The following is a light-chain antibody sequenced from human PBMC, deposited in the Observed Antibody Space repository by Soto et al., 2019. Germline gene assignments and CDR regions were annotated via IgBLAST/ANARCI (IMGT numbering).Light chain of an antibody. J-gene: IGKJ1*01. CDR3: QQYNSYWWT. CDR2: DAS. CDR1: QSISSW. V-gene: IGKV1-5*01. Sequence: DIQMTQSPSTLSASVGDRVTITCRASQSISSWLAWYQQKPGKAPKLLIYDASSLESGVPPRFSGSGSGTEFTLTISSLQPDDFATYYCQQYNSYWWTFGQGTKVEIK.